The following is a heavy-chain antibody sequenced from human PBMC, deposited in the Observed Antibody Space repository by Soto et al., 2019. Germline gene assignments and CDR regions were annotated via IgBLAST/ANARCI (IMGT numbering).Heavy chain of an antibody. Sequence: GGSLRLSCGASGLSVSDNYMGWVRQAPGRGLEWVSVMYAGGDTHYADSVKGRFTISRDKSENTLYLQMNSLRDEDTGVYFCVSRIPSWVFDYWGLGTLVTVS. D-gene: IGHD2-21*01. CDR2: MYAGGDT. CDR1: GLSVSDNY. CDR3: VSRIPSWVFDY. V-gene: IGHV3-53*01. J-gene: IGHJ4*01.